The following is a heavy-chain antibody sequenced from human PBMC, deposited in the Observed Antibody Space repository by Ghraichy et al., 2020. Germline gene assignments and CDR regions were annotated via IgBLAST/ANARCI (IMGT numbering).Heavy chain of an antibody. D-gene: IGHD2-2*01. V-gene: IGHV1-46*01. Sequence: GIINPSGGSTSYAQKFQGRVTMTRDTSTSTVYMELSSLRSEDTAVYYCASSREDCSSASCYPVSWFDPWCQGTLVTVSS. J-gene: IGHJ5*02. CDR2: INPSGGST. CDR3: ASSREDCSSASCYPVSWFDP.